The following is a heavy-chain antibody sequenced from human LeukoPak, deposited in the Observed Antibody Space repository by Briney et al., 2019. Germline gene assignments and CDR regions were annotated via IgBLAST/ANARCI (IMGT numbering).Heavy chain of an antibody. Sequence: GGSLRLSCAPSGFTFSSYEMNWVRQAPGKGLEWVSYISSSGSTIYYADSVKGRFTISRDNAKNSLYLQMNSLRAEDTAVYYCARNFSYYYDSSGPAFDYWGQGTLVTVSS. CDR3: ARNFSYYYDSSGPAFDY. V-gene: IGHV3-48*03. D-gene: IGHD3-22*01. CDR2: ISSSGSTI. CDR1: GFTFSSYE. J-gene: IGHJ4*02.